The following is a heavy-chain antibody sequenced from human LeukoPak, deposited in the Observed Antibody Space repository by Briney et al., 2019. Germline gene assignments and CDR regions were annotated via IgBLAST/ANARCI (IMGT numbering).Heavy chain of an antibody. V-gene: IGHV3-15*01. CDR2: IKSKTGGGTT. CDR3: TTGEWELFFDY. J-gene: IGHJ4*02. Sequence: GGSLRLSCAASGFTFSNAWMSRVRQAPGKGLEWVGRIKSKTGGGTTDYAAPVKGRFTISRDDSKNTLYLQMNSLKTEGTAVYYCTTGEWELFFDYWGQGTLVTVAS. CDR1: GFTFSNAW. D-gene: IGHD1-26*01.